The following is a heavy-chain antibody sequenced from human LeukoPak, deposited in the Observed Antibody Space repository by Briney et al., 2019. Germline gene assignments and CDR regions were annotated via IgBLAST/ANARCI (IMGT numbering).Heavy chain of an antibody. CDR1: GFTVSSNY. CDR3: ARELTADY. J-gene: IGHJ4*02. Sequence: PGGSLRLSCAASGFTVSSNYMSWVRQAPGKGLEWVSVIYSDGSTYYADSVKGRFTIFRDNSKNTLYLQMNSLRAEDTAVYYCARELTADYWGQGTLVTVSS. CDR2: IYSDGST. V-gene: IGHV3-66*02. D-gene: IGHD3-9*01.